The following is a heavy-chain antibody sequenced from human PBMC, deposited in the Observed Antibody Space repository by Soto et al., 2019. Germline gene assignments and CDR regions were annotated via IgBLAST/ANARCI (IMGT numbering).Heavy chain of an antibody. D-gene: IGHD3-10*01. Sequence: ALVKVSCKASGYTFTGYYMHWVRQAPGQGLEWMGWINPNSGGTNYAQKFQGWVTMTRDTSISTAYMELSRLRSDDTAVYYCAASLLWFGELSGHYYYYGMDVWGQGTTVTVSS. J-gene: IGHJ6*02. CDR1: GYTFTGYY. CDR2: INPNSGGT. CDR3: AASLLWFGELSGHYYYYGMDV. V-gene: IGHV1-2*04.